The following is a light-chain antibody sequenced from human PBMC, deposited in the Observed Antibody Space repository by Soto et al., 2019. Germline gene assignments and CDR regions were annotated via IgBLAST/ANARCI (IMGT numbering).Light chain of an antibody. V-gene: IGKV1-27*01. CDR2: AAS. CDR1: QGISNY. J-gene: IGKJ4*01. Sequence: DIQMTQSPSSLSASVGDRVTITCRASQGISNYLAWYQQKPGKVPKLLIYAASTLQSGLPSRFSGSGSGTDFTLTISSLQPEDVATYYCQKYNSAPPVTFGGGTKVEIK. CDR3: QKYNSAPPVT.